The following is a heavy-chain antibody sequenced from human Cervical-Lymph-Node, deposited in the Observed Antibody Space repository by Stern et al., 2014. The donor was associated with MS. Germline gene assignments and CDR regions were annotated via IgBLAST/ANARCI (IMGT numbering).Heavy chain of an antibody. Sequence: QVTLKESGPTLVKPTQTLTLTCTFSGFSLSTSGVGVGWIRQPPGKALEWLALIYWDDDKRYSPSLKSRLTITTDTSKNQVFLTMTNMDPVDTATYFCTHLSPAAGIFDFWGQGTLVTVSS. D-gene: IGHD6-13*01. CDR3: THLSPAAGIFDF. CDR1: GFSLSTSGVG. J-gene: IGHJ4*02. V-gene: IGHV2-5*02. CDR2: IYWDDDK.